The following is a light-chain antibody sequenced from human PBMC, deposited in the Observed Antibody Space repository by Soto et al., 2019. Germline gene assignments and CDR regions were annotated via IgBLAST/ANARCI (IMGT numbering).Light chain of an antibody. CDR1: QSVSSSY. J-gene: IGKJ2*01. CDR2: GAS. Sequence: EIGWTQSPGTLSLSPGERATLSCRASQSVSSSYLAWYQQKPGQAPRLLISGASSRATGIPDRFSGSGSGTDFTLTISILEPEDFAVYYCQQYGSSLYTFGQGTKLEIK. V-gene: IGKV3-20*01. CDR3: QQYGSSLYT.